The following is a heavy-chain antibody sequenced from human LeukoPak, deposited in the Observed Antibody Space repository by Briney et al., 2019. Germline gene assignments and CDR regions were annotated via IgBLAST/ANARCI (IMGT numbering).Heavy chain of an antibody. V-gene: IGHV3-9*03. D-gene: IGHD6-13*01. J-gene: IGHJ6*03. CDR3: AKDRAAAALYYMDV. CDR1: GFTFDDYA. Sequence: PGESLRLSCAASGFTFDDYAMHWVRQAPGKGLEWVSGISWNSGSIGYADSVKGRFTISRDNAKNSLYLQMNSLRAEDMALYYCAKDRAAAALYYMDVWGKGTTVTVSS. CDR2: ISWNSGSI.